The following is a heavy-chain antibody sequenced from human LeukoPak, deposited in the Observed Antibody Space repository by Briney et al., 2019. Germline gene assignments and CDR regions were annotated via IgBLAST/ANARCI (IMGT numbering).Heavy chain of an antibody. CDR1: GYSFTSYW. J-gene: IGHJ4*02. Sequence: GESLKISCKGSGYSFTSYWISWVRQMPGKGLEWMGRIDPSDSYTNYSPSFQGHVTISADKSIGTAYLQWSSLKASDTAIYYCAAFRYCSGGSCYHADSWGQGTLVTVSS. V-gene: IGHV5-10-1*01. D-gene: IGHD2-15*01. CDR3: AAFRYCSGGSCYHADS. CDR2: IDPSDSYT.